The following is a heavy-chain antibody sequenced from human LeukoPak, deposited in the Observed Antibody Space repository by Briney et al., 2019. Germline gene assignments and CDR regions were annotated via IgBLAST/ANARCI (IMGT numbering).Heavy chain of an antibody. CDR1: GGTFSNYA. J-gene: IGHJ4*02. D-gene: IGHD6-19*01. CDR2: IIPIFGTA. CDR3: AREGQYSSGWYRADRFDY. V-gene: IGHV1-69*01. Sequence: SVKVSCKASGGTFSNYAISWVRQAPGQGLEWMGGIIPIFGTANYAQKFQGRVTITADESTSAAYMELSSLRSDDTAVHYCAREGQYSSGWYRADRFDYWGQGTLVTVSS.